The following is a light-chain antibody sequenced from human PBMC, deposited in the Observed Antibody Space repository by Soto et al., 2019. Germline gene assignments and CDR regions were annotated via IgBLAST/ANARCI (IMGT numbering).Light chain of an antibody. CDR3: HQRSDGTHLS. CDR1: QSIGTY. CDR2: DAS. J-gene: IGKJ4*01. Sequence: EIVLTQSPATLSLSPGEGATLSCRASQSIGTYLVWLQQRPGQAPRLLINDASNRATGVPAKFSGSGSGTDFTLTISSLEPEDSAVDYCHQRSDGTHLSFGGGTKVEIK. V-gene: IGKV3-11*01.